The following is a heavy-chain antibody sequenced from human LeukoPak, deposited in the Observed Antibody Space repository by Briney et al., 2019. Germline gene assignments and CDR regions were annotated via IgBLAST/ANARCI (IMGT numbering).Heavy chain of an antibody. CDR3: ARVAMDDDYYFDY. D-gene: IGHD4-17*01. CDR1: GYSISSGYY. J-gene: IGHJ4*02. CDR2: IYHSGST. V-gene: IGHV4-38-2*02. Sequence: SETLSLTCTVSGYSISSGYYWGWIRQPPGKGLEWIGSIYHSGSTNYNPSLKSRVTISVDTSKNQFSLKLSSVTAADTAVYYCARVAMDDDYYFDYWGQGTLVTVSS.